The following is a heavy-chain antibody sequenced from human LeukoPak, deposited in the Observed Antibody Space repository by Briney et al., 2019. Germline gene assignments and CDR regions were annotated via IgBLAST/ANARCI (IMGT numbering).Heavy chain of an antibody. CDR3: AVRTSGNY. J-gene: IGHJ4*02. CDR2: MDPSGSQT. V-gene: IGHV3-7*01. D-gene: IGHD1-14*01. CDR1: GFTFNGSW. Sequence: FTSSASGFTFNGSWMNWVRQAPGKGLEWVANMDPSGSQTRYVDSVKGRFTISKDDPGTSLYLEMHSLRAEDTAIYYCAVRTSGNYWGQGALVTVSS.